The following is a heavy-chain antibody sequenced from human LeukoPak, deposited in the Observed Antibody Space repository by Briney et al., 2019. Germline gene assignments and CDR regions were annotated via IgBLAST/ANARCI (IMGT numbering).Heavy chain of an antibody. CDR3: AKSRDFWSGRESFDY. J-gene: IGHJ4*02. D-gene: IGHD3-3*01. CDR1: GFTFSSFA. CDR2: ISGSGGST. V-gene: IGHV3-23*01. Sequence: GGSLRLSCAASGFTFSSFAMSWVRQAPGKGLEWVSAISGSGGSTYYADSVKGRFTISRDNSKNTLYLQMNSLRAEDTAVYYCAKSRDFWSGRESFDYWGQGTLVTVSS.